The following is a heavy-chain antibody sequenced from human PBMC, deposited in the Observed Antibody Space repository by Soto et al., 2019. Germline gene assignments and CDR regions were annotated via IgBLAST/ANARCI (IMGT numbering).Heavy chain of an antibody. J-gene: IGHJ6*02. V-gene: IGHV1-69*01. D-gene: IGHD1-26*01. Sequence: QVQLVQSGAEVKKPGSSVKVSCKASGGTFSSYAISWVRQAPGQGLEWMGGIIPIFGTANYAQKFQGRVTITADESTSTAYMELSSLRSEDTAVYYCAGYVGATLTRPYYYYYGMDVWGQGTTVTVSS. CDR1: GGTFSSYA. CDR2: IIPIFGTA. CDR3: AGYVGATLTRPYYYYYGMDV.